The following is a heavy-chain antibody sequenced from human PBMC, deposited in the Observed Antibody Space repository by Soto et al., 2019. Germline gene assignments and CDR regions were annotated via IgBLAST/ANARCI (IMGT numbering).Heavy chain of an antibody. CDR2: INAHSGGT. CDR1: GFSFTGYY. D-gene: IGHD6-6*01. J-gene: IGHJ5*02. V-gene: IGHV1-2*02. CDR3: AKDLTRQLAYWLDP. Sequence: ASVKVSCKASGFSFTGYYIHWLRQAPGQGLEWMGWINAHSGGTEYAQKFQGRVTLTRDTSIATAYLTLTSPTSDDTALYYCAKDLTRQLAYWLDPWGQGTQVTLSS.